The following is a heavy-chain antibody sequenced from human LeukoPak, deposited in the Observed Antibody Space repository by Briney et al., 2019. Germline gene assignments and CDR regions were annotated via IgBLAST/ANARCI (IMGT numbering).Heavy chain of an antibody. CDR1: GGSIRSYF. CDR3: ARGDCSSTICYSPMDV. D-gene: IGHD2-2*01. Sequence: PSETLSLTCIVSGGSIRSYFWSWIRQPAGKGLEWIGRIYTSGSTNYNPSLKSRVTISVDTSKNQFSLKVNSVTAADTALYYCARGDCSSTICYSPMDVWGKGTTVTVSS. V-gene: IGHV4-4*07. J-gene: IGHJ6*03. CDR2: IYTSGST.